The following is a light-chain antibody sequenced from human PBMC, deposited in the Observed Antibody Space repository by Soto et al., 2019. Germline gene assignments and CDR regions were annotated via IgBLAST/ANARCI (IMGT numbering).Light chain of an antibody. V-gene: IGLV2-14*01. Sequence: QSVLTQPASVSGSPGQSITISCTGTSGDIGSYNRVSWYQQHPGKAPKLIIYEVTDRPSGVSNRFSGSKSGNTASLAISGLQSEDEGDYYCAPWDDSLNGYVFGPGTKLTVL. J-gene: IGLJ1*01. CDR2: EVT. CDR1: SGDIGSYNR. CDR3: APWDDSLNGYV.